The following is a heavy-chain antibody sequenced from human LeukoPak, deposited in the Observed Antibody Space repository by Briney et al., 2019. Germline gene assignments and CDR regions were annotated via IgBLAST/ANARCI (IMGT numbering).Heavy chain of an antibody. CDR3: ARSGSGSDI. J-gene: IGHJ3*02. V-gene: IGHV1-8*01. CDR1: GYTFTSYD. CDR2: MNPNSGNT. Sequence: ASVKVSCKASGYTFTSYDIYWVRQAPGQGLEWMGWMNPNSGNTGYAQKFQGRVTMTRNTSISTAYMELSSLRSGNTVVYYCARSGSGSDIWGQGTKLSVSS. D-gene: IGHD3-10*01.